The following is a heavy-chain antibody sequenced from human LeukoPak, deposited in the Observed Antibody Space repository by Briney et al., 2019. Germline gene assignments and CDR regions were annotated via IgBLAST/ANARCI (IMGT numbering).Heavy chain of an antibody. CDR3: AKVITYDSSGYYRHPDY. CDR2: ISYDTNIK. CDR1: GFTFRSYG. Sequence: GGSLRLSCAASGFTFRSYGMHWVRQAPGKGLEWVAVISYDTNIKSYADSVKGRFTISRDNSKNTLYLQMNSLRPEDTAVYYCAKVITYDSSGYYRHPDYWGQGSLVIVSS. V-gene: IGHV3-30*18. J-gene: IGHJ4*02. D-gene: IGHD3-22*01.